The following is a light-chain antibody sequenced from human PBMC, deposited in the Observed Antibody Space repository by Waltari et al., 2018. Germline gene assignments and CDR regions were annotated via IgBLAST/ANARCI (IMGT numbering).Light chain of an antibody. CDR1: RSGIGAHT. Sequence: QSVLTPPPSASGTPGPRVTISCSGSRSGIGAHTVHWYQVVPGPAPQLLIYGKNQRPSGVSDRFSGSKSGTSASLAISGLQSEDEGDYYCAVWDDTLNTWAFGGGTKVTVL. V-gene: IGLV1-44*01. CDR2: GKN. CDR3: AVWDDTLNTWA. J-gene: IGLJ3*02.